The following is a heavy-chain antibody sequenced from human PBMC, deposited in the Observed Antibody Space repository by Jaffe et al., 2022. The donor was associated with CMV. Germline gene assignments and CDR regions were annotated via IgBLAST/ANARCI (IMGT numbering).Heavy chain of an antibody. D-gene: IGHD4-17*01. CDR1: GFSVSNNY. CDR3: ARGGGDYNPFDY. Sequence: EVPLVESGGGLVQPGGSLRLSCVVSGFSVSNNYMSWVRQAPGKGLEWVSVIYSGGNTYYADSVKDRFTISRDNSKNTLYLQMNSLRAEDTAVYYCARGGGDYNPFDYWGQGTLVTVSS. V-gene: IGHV3-66*01. J-gene: IGHJ4*02. CDR2: IYSGGNT.